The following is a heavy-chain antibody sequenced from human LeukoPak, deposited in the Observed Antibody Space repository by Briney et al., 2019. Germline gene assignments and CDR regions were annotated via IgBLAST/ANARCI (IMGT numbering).Heavy chain of an antibody. V-gene: IGHV4-61*01. Sequence: PSETLSLTCTVSGVSVSSGSYYWSWIRQPPGKGLEWIGYIYYSGSTNYNPSLKSRVTISVDTSKNQFSLKLSSVTAADTAVYYCARVDIVVVVAATLGAFDIWGQGTMVTVSS. CDR3: ARVDIVVVVAATLGAFDI. CDR2: IYYSGST. CDR1: GVSVSSGSYY. D-gene: IGHD2-15*01. J-gene: IGHJ3*02.